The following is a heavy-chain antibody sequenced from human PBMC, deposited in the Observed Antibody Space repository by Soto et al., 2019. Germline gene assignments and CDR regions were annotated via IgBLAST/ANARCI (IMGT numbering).Heavy chain of an antibody. V-gene: IGHV3-11*01. Sequence: QVQLVESGGALVKPGGSLRLSCAASGFTFSDYYMSWIRQAPGKGLEWVSYISGSGGSTYYADSVKGRFTISRDNSKNTLYLQMNSLRAEDTAVYYCAKARGITMVRGVIITIYYFDYWGQGTLVTVSS. CDR2: ISGSGGST. D-gene: IGHD3-10*01. CDR3: AKARGITMVRGVIITIYYFDY. J-gene: IGHJ4*02. CDR1: GFTFSDYY.